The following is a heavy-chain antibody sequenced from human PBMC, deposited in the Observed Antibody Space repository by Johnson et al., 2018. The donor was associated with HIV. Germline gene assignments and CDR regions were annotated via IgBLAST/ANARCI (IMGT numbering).Heavy chain of an antibody. Sequence: QVQLVESGGGLVKPGGSLRLSCAASGFTFSDYYMTWIRQAPGKGLEWLSFISSSGDIIRYADSVKGRFSISRDNAKQSLYLQMNSLRAEDTALYYCAREPQLDSGSHSDGFDIWGQGTMVIVSS. D-gene: IGHD1-26*01. J-gene: IGHJ3*02. V-gene: IGHV3-11*01. CDR2: ISSSGDII. CDR1: GFTFSDYY. CDR3: AREPQLDSGSHSDGFDI.